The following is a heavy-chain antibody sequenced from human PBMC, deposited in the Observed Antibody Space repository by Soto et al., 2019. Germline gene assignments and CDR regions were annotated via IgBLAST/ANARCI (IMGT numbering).Heavy chain of an antibody. CDR3: AKGGSFWSGYQWVYGDY. CDR2: ISGSGGST. CDR1: GFTFDDYA. V-gene: IGHV3-23*04. D-gene: IGHD3-3*01. J-gene: IGHJ4*02. Sequence: EVQLVESGGGLVQPGRSLRLSCAASGFTFDDYAMHWVRQAPGKGLEWVSGISGSGGSTYYADSVKGRFTISRDNSKNTLYLQMNSLRAEDTAVYYCAKGGSFWSGYQWVYGDYWGQGTLVTVSS.